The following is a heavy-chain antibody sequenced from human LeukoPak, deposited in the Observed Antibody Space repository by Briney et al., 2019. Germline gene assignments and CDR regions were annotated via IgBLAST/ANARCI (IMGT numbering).Heavy chain of an antibody. V-gene: IGHV1-46*01. D-gene: IGHD3-9*01. Sequence: GASVKVSCKASGYTFTSYYMHWVRQATRQPLEWMGIINPSGGSTSYAQKFQGRVTMPRDKSTSTVYMELSSLRSEDTAVYYCARGGYYDILTGYISMGDWFDPWGQGTLVTVSS. CDR2: INPSGGST. CDR1: GYTFTSYY. J-gene: IGHJ5*02. CDR3: ARGGYYDILTGYISMGDWFDP.